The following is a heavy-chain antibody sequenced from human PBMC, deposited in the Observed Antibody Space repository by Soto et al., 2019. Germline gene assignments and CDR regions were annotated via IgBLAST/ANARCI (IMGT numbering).Heavy chain of an antibody. CDR3: AKQWFRELYYSDYYMDV. CDR1: GFTLSTNA. V-gene: IGHV3-23*01. CDR2: ISGSGGST. D-gene: IGHD3-10*01. J-gene: IGHJ6*03. Sequence: GGSLRLSCAASGFTLSTNAMNWVRQATGKGLEWVSAISGSGGSTYYEDSVKGRLTISRDKSKNTLYLQMNSLRAEDTAEYYCAKQWFRELYYSDYYMDVWGKGTTVTVSS.